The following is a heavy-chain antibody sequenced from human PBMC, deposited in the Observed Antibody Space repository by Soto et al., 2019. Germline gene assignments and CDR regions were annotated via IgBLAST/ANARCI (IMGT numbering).Heavy chain of an antibody. CDR2: ISWNSARI. V-gene: IGHV3-9*01. CDR3: VKGGFDDILGRLDV. J-gene: IGHJ6*02. D-gene: IGHD3-9*01. CDR1: GFTFDDYA. Sequence: DVQLVESGGGLVQPGKSLRLSCAASGFTFDDYAMHWVRQAPGKGLEWVSGISWNSARIGYADSVKVRFTISRDNAKNSMYLNMNSLRVEDTALYYCVKGGFDDILGRLDVWGQGTTVTVSS.